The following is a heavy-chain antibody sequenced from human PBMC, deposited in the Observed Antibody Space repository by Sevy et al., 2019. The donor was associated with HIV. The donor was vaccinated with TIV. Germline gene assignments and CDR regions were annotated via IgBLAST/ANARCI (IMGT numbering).Heavy chain of an antibody. CDR3: ARINCTNGVCFQGYYYYAMDV. Sequence: GGSLRLSCAASGFTFRSYSMNWVRQASGKGLEWISSISTESTYIYYADSLKGRFTISRDNAKNSLFLQMNSLRAEDTAVYYCARINCTNGVCFQGYYYYAMDVWGQGTTVTVSS. D-gene: IGHD2-8*01. J-gene: IGHJ6*02. CDR2: ISTESTYI. V-gene: IGHV3-21*01. CDR1: GFTFRSYS.